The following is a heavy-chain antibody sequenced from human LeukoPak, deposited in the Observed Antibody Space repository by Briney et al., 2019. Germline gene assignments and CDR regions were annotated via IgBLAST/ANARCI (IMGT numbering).Heavy chain of an antibody. V-gene: IGHV4-61*02. J-gene: IGHJ6*02. CDR1: GDSISSGKYY. CDR2: IYTSGST. CDR3: ARSYSSSWYYYGMDV. Sequence: SQTLSLTCSVSGDSISSGKYYWSWIRQPAGKGLEWIGRIYTSGSTNYNPSLKSRVTMSVDTSKNQFSLKLSSVTAADTAVYYCARSYSSSWYYYGMDVWGQGTTVTVSS. D-gene: IGHD6-13*01.